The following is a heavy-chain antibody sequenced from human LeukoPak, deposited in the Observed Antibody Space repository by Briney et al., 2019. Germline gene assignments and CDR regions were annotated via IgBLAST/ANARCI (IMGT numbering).Heavy chain of an antibody. V-gene: IGHV3-33*01. Sequence: GGSLRLSCAASGFTFSSYGMHWVRQAPGKGLEWVAVIWYDGSNKYYADSVKGRFTISRDNAKNSLYLQMNSLRAEDTAVYYCAREPTAMILWGQGTLVTVSS. D-gene: IGHD5-18*01. CDR3: AREPTAMIL. J-gene: IGHJ4*02. CDR1: GFTFSSYG. CDR2: IWYDGSNK.